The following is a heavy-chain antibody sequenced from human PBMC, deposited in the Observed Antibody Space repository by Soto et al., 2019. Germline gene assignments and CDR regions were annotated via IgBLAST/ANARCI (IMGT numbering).Heavy chain of an antibody. V-gene: IGHV4-59*12. CDR1: GGSISSYY. CDR2: IYHSGST. Sequence: SETLSLTCTVSGGSISSYYWSWIRQPPGKGLEWIGYIYHSGSTYYNPSLKSRVTISVDRSRNQFSLKLNSVTAADTAVYYCARVRRDYDNRGPVGFWGQGTLVTVSS. J-gene: IGHJ4*02. CDR3: ARVRRDYDNRGPVGF. D-gene: IGHD3-22*01.